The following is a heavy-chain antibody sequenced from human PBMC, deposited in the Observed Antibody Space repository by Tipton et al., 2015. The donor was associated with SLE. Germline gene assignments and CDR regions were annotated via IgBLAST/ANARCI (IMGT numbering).Heavy chain of an antibody. Sequence: TLSLTCTVSGASISSHYWTWIRQSPGKGLEWIEYIHFSGSTNYNLSLKTRVTISVDTSKRHFSLKLTSVTAADTAVYYCARGGGDSVAAFDIWGQGTLVTVSS. D-gene: IGHD2-21*01. CDR1: GASISSHY. V-gene: IGHV4-59*11. CDR3: ARGGGDSVAAFDI. J-gene: IGHJ3*02. CDR2: IHFSGST.